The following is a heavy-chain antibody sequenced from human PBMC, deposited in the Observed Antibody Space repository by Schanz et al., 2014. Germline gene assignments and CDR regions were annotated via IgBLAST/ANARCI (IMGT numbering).Heavy chain of an antibody. J-gene: IGHJ4*02. CDR3: ARGRIPSQGVPMDF. D-gene: IGHD3-10*01. V-gene: IGHV3-33*01. CDR1: GLNFDYYG. Sequence: VQLLESGGGVVQPGRSLRLSCATSGLNFDYYGMNWVRQAPGKGLEWVANIGYDGSEKYYVDSVKGRFTISRDKSKDTLYLQMSGLTPEDTAVYYCARGRIPSQGVPMDFSGQGTLVTVSS. CDR2: IGYDGSEK.